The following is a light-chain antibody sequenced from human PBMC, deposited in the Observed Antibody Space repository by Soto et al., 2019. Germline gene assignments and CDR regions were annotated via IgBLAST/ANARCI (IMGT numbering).Light chain of an antibody. V-gene: IGLV2-14*03. CDR2: DVS. CDR3: SSYSSSSTLVV. CDR1: SSDVDIYDY. J-gene: IGLJ2*01. Sequence: QSVLTQPTSVSGSRGQSITISCTGTSSDVDIYDYVSWYQQHPGKAPKLMIYDVSNRPSGVSNRFSGSKSGYTASLTISGLQAEDEADYYCSSYSSSSTLVVFGGGTKLTVL.